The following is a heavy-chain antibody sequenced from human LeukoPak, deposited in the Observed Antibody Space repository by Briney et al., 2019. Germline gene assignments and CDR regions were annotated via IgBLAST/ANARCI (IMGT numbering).Heavy chain of an antibody. CDR3: ARDARIPRPYGMDV. CDR2: ISSSSSYI. V-gene: IGHV3-21*01. Sequence: PGGSLRLSCAASGFTFSSYSMNWVRQAPGKGLEWVSSISSSSSYIYYADSVKGRFTISRDNAKNSLYLQMNSLRAEDTAVYYCARDARIPRPYGMDVWGQGTTVTVSS. CDR1: GFTFSSYS. J-gene: IGHJ6*02.